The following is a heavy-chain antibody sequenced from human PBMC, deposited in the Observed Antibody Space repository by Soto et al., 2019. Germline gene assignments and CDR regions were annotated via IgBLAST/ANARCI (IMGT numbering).Heavy chain of an antibody. J-gene: IGHJ4*02. D-gene: IGHD2-15*01. CDR3: AREARVAASLSIDY. V-gene: IGHV1-69*13. CDR2: IIPIFGTA. Sequence: SVKVSCKASGGTFSSYAISWVRQAPGQGLEWMGGIIPIFGTANYAQKFQGRVTITADESTSTAYMELSSLRSEDTAVYYCAREARVAASLSIDYWGQGTLVTVSS. CDR1: GGTFSSYA.